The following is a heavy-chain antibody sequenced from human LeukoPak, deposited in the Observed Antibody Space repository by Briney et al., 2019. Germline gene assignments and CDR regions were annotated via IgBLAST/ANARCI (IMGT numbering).Heavy chain of an antibody. D-gene: IGHD5-18*01. CDR1: GFTFSSYG. CDR2: ISYDGSNK. V-gene: IGHV3-30*18. Sequence: GGSLRLSCAASGFTFSSYGMHWVRQAPGKGLEWVAVISYDGSNKYYADSVKGRFTISRDNSKNTLYPQMNSLRAEDTAVYYCAKAATQLWSSPLLDYWGQGTLVTVSS. CDR3: AKAATQLWSSPLLDY. J-gene: IGHJ4*02.